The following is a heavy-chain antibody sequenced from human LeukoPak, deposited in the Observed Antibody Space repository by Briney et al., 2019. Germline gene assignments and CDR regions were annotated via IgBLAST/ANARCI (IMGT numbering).Heavy chain of an antibody. Sequence: AETLSLTCTVSGGPISRYYWSWIRQPPGKGLEWIGYIYYSGSTNYNPSLKSRVTISVDTSKNQFSLKLSSVTAADTAVYYCARARCSSTSCYVHYGMDVWGQGATVTVSS. CDR2: IYYSGST. V-gene: IGHV4-59*01. CDR3: ARARCSSTSCYVHYGMDV. J-gene: IGHJ6*02. CDR1: GGPISRYY. D-gene: IGHD2-2*01.